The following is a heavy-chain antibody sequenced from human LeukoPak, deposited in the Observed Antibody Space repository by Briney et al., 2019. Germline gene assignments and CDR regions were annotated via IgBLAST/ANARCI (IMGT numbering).Heavy chain of an antibody. CDR3: AKDRDLGNFDY. V-gene: IGHV3-30*18. J-gene: IGHJ4*02. CDR1: GFTFSSYG. D-gene: IGHD3-16*01. Sequence: PGGSLRLSCAASGFTFSSYGMHWVRQAPGKGLEWVAVISYDGSNKYYADSVKGRFTISRDNSKNTLYLQMNSLRAEDTAVYYCAKDRDLGNFDYWGQGTLVTVSS. CDR2: ISYDGSNK.